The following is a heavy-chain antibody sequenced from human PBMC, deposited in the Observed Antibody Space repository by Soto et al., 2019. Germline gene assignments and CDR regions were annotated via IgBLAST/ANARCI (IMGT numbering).Heavy chain of an antibody. V-gene: IGHV4-59*02. Sequence: QVRLQESGPGLVKPSETLSLTCTVSGGPVRDYHWSWIRQSPGKGLEWIGYVYDSGTVTTSYNPSVKSRVTISVDPSKNEVSLKMTSVTAADTAVYYCARRWQQLSWFDVWGQGTLVTVSS. CDR1: GGPVRDYH. D-gene: IGHD1-1*01. CDR2: VYDSGTVTT. CDR3: ARRWQQLSWFDV. J-gene: IGHJ5*02.